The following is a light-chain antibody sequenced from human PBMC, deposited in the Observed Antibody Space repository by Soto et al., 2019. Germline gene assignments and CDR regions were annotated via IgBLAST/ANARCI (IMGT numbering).Light chain of an antibody. CDR2: DAS. V-gene: IGKV3-11*01. J-gene: IGKJ5*01. Sequence: EIVMPQSPATLSVSAGERSTLSCRGIQSVSSNLAWYQQKPGQAPRLLIYDASNRATGIPARFSGSGSGTDFTLTISSREPEDFAVYYCQQRRNWPTSKTFGQGTRLEI. CDR3: QQRRNWPTSKT. CDR1: QSVSSN.